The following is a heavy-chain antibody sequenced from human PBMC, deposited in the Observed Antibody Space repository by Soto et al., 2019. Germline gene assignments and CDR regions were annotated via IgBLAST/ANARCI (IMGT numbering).Heavy chain of an antibody. J-gene: IGHJ3*02. V-gene: IGHV3-74*03. Sequence: EAQLVESGGGLVQPGGSLRLSCVASGFTFSDHWMQWVCQVPGERPAWVSRINSDGSVTADADSVRGRVTISRDNAKNTLYLQMNSLRVDDTAMYYCVRQYSAYDIWGQGTMVTVSS. CDR3: VRQYSAYDI. D-gene: IGHD4-4*01. CDR2: INSDGSVT. CDR1: GFTFSDHW.